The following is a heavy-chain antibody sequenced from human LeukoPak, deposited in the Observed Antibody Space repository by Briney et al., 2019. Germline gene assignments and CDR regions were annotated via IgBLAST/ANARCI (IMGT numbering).Heavy chain of an antibody. J-gene: IGHJ4*02. CDR1: GGSFSGYY. Sequence: SETLSLTCAVYGGSFSGYYWSWIRQPPGKGLEWIGEINHSGSTNYNPSLKSRVTISVDTSKNQFSLKLSSVTAADTAVYYCARDSYGTFDYWGQGTLVTVSS. V-gene: IGHV4-34*01. CDR2: INHSGST. CDR3: ARDSYGTFDY. D-gene: IGHD5-18*01.